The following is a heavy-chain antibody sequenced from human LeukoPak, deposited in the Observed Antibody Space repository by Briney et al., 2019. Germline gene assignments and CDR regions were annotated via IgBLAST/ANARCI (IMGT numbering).Heavy chain of an antibody. CDR2: IDPSDSYT. Sequence: GESLRISCKGSGYSFTSYCISWVRQMPGKGLEWMERIDPSDSYTNYSPSVQGHVTISADQSISTAYLQWSSLKASDTAMYYCARGTTGTTVDYWGQGTLVTVSS. V-gene: IGHV5-10-1*01. CDR3: ARGTTGTTVDY. D-gene: IGHD1-1*01. J-gene: IGHJ4*02. CDR1: GYSFTSYC.